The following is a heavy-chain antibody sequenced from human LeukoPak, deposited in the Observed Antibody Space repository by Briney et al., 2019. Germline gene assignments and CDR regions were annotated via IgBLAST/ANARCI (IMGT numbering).Heavy chain of an antibody. CDR1: GYTFTNFD. CDR3: ARDGGDGEDV. V-gene: IGHV1-8*03. J-gene: IGHJ6*04. CDR2: MNPYTGKT. D-gene: IGHD3-16*01. Sequence: WASVKVSCKTSGYTFTNFDINWVRQATGQGLEWLGWMNPYTGKTGYAQKFQGRVTFTGDTSIRTAYMEVSSLTSEDTAVYYCARDGGDGEDVWGKGTTVTVSS.